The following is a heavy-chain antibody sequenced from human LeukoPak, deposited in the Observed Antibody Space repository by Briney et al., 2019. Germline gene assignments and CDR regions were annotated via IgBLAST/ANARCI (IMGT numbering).Heavy chain of an antibody. J-gene: IGHJ3*02. V-gene: IGHV3-33*06. CDR2: IWYDGSNK. CDR3: VKVGPGIAAAGTHFGAFDI. Sequence: PGRSLRLSCAASGFTFSSYGMHWVRQAPGKGLEWVAVIWYDGSNKYYADSVKGRFTISRDNSKNTLYLQMNSLRAEDTAVYYCVKVGPGIAAAGTHFGAFDIWGQGTMVTVSS. CDR1: GFTFSSYG. D-gene: IGHD6-13*01.